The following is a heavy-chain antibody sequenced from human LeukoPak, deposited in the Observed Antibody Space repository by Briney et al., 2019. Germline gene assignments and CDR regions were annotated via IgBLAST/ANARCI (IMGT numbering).Heavy chain of an antibody. Sequence: AGGSLRLSCAASGFTFSSYEMNWVRHAPGKGQEWVSYISSSGSTIYYADSVKGRFTITRDNAKNSLYMQMISLRAEDTAVYYCAIEGYYYDSSGYYPHAFDIWGQGTMVTVSS. D-gene: IGHD3-22*01. CDR1: GFTFSSYE. J-gene: IGHJ3*02. V-gene: IGHV3-48*03. CDR2: ISSSGSTI. CDR3: AIEGYYYDSSGYYPHAFDI.